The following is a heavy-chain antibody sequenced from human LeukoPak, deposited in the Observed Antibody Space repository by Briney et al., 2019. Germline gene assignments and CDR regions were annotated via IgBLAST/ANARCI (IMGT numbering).Heavy chain of an antibody. CDR3: ARVLRSWFYFDY. V-gene: IGHV4-59*01. J-gene: IGHJ4*02. CDR1: GDSISTYY. CDR2: VYYTGST. Sequence: SETLSLTCAVSGDSISTYYWSWIRQPPGKGLEWIGYVYYTGSTNYNPSLKSQVTISVDTSKNQFSLKLSSVTAADTAVYYCARVLRSWFYFDYWGQGTLVTVSS. D-gene: IGHD6-13*01.